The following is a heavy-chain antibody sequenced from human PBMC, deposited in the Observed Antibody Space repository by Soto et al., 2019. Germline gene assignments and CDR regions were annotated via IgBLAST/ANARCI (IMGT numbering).Heavy chain of an antibody. V-gene: IGHV3-21*01. CDR1: GFTFSSYS. CDR2: ISSSSSYI. J-gene: IGHJ6*03. CDR3: ARSSIAARPYYYYMDV. Sequence: GGSLRLSCAASGFTFSSYSMNWVRQAPGKGLEWVSSISSSSSYIYYADSVKGRFTISRDNAKNSLYLQMNSLRAEDTAVYYCARSSIAARPYYYYMDVWGKGTTVTVSS. D-gene: IGHD6-6*01.